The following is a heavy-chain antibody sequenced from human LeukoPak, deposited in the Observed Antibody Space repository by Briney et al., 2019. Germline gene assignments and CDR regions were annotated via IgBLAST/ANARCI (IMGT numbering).Heavy chain of an antibody. CDR2: ISGDGGST. CDR1: GFTFDDYA. Sequence: GGSLRLSCAASGFTFDDYAMHWVRQAPGKGLGWVSLISGDGGSTYYADSVKGRFTISRDNSKNSLYLQMNSLRTEDTALYYCAKDGYNTLIDYWAREPWSPSPQ. D-gene: IGHD5-24*01. V-gene: IGHV3-43*02. CDR3: AKDGYNTLIDY. J-gene: IGHJ4*02.